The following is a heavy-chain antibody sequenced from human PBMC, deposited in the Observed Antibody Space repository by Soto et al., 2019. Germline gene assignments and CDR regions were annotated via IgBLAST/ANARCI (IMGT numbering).Heavy chain of an antibody. CDR2: MNTNSGNT. J-gene: IGHJ6*02. CDR3: ARTWIQLYYYGMDV. D-gene: IGHD5-18*01. CDR1: GYTFTSYD. V-gene: IGHV1-8*01. Sequence: QVQLVQSGAEVKKPGASVKVSCKASGYTFTSYDINWVRQATGQGLEWMGWMNTNSGNTGYAQKFQGRVTMTRNTHXSTAYMELSSLRSEDTAVYYCARTWIQLYYYGMDVWGQGTTVTVSS.